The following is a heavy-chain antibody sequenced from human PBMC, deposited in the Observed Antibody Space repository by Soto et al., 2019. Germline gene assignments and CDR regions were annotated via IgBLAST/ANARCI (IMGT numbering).Heavy chain of an antibody. CDR2: ISGDGGST. D-gene: IGHD3-10*01. CDR1: GFTFDDYA. V-gene: IGHV3-43*02. Sequence: GGSLRLSCAASGFTFDDYAMHWVRQAPGKGLEWVSLISGDGGSTYYADSVKGRFTISRYNSKNSLYLQMNSLRTEDTALYYCAKDICPHYVSGSYYYYYYGMDVWGQGTTVTVSS. J-gene: IGHJ6*02. CDR3: AKDICPHYVSGSYYYYYYGMDV.